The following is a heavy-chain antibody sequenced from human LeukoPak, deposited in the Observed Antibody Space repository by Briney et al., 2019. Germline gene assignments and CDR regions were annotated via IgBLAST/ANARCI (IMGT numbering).Heavy chain of an antibody. Sequence: PSQTLSLTCTVSGGSISSGGYYWSWIRQHPGKGLEWIGYIYYSGSTYYNPSLKSRVTISVDTSKSQFSLKLSSVTAADTAVYYCARVPGAEGLIDYGGQGTLVTVSS. CDR2: IYYSGST. CDR1: GGSISSGGYY. V-gene: IGHV4-31*03. CDR3: ARVPGAEGLIDY. D-gene: IGHD3/OR15-3a*01. J-gene: IGHJ4*02.